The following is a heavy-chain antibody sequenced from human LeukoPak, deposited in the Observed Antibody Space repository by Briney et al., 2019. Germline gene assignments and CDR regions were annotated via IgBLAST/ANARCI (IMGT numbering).Heavy chain of an antibody. CDR2: VYHTGHT. CDR3: ARHRFGHLFDY. CDR1: GGSFSGYY. J-gene: IGHJ4*02. V-gene: IGHV4-59*01. Sequence: SETLSLTCAVYGGSFSGYYWSWIRQPPGKGLEWIGYVYHTGHTHYSPSLKSRVTVSLDTSRNQVSPKLSSVTAADTAVYYCARHRFGHLFDYWGQGTLVIVSS. D-gene: IGHD3-16*01.